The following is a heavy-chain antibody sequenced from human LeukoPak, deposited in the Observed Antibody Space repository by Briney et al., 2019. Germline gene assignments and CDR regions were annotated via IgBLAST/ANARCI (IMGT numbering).Heavy chain of an antibody. V-gene: IGHV4-34*01. Sequence: SETLSLTCAVYGVSFSGYHGSWIRQPPGKGLEWIGEINHSEITNYNPSLKSRITISVATSKNQSSRKLSSVTAADTAVYSCARGWVRAEFDPWGQGTLVTVSS. J-gene: IGHJ5*02. CDR2: INHSEIT. CDR3: ARGWVRAEFDP. D-gene: IGHD1-1*01. CDR1: GVSFSGYH.